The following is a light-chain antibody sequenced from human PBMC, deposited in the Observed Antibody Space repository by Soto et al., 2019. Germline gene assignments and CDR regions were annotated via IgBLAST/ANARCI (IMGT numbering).Light chain of an antibody. CDR3: QQYSRHSPLT. CDR1: QSISFW. J-gene: IGKJ4*01. CDR2: DAS. V-gene: IGKV1-5*01. Sequence: DIQMTQSPSTLSASVGDRVTITCRASQSISFWLAWYQQKPGKAPKLLIHDASSLESGVPSRFSGGRSGTQFTLPISSLQPDDFATYYCQQYSRHSPLTFGGGTKVEIK.